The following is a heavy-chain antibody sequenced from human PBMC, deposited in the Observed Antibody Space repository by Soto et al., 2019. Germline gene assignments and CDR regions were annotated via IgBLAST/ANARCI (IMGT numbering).Heavy chain of an antibody. CDR2: IIPIFGTA. Sequence: QVQLVQSGAEVKKPGSSVKVSCKASGGTFSSYAISWVRQAPGQGLEWMGGIIPIFGTANYAQKFQGRVTITADKSTSTAYTELSSLRSEDTAVYYCARGKYCGGDCYAEYFQHWGQGTLVTVSS. CDR1: GGTFSSYA. V-gene: IGHV1-69*06. D-gene: IGHD2-21*02. CDR3: ARGKYCGGDCYAEYFQH. J-gene: IGHJ1*01.